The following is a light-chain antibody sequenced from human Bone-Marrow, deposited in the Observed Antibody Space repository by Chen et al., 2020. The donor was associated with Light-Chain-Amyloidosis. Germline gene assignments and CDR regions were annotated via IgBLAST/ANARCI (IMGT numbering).Light chain of an antibody. CDR1: DLPTKY. CDR2: RDT. J-gene: IGLJ2*01. CDR3: QSADSSGTYEVI. V-gene: IGLV3-25*03. Sequence: SYELTQPPSVSVSPGQTARITCSGDDLPTKYAYWYQQKPGQAPVLVIHRDTERPSGISERFAGSISRRTATLTISGVQAEDEADYHCQSADSSGTYEVIFGGGTKLTVL.